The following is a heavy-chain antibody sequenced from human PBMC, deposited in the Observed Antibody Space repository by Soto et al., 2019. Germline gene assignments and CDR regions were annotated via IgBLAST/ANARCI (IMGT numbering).Heavy chain of an antibody. J-gene: IGHJ6*02. CDR3: ARGRDAYKLGNV. CDR1: GGSLSDYY. D-gene: IGHD1-1*01. CDR2: IHPSGSP. V-gene: IGHV4-34*01. Sequence: LSLTCAVYGGSLSDYYWRWIRQSPGKGLEWIGEIHPSGSPHYSPSLNSRVTMSVDTSKNQFSLRLTSVTAADTAVYYCARGRDAYKLGNVWGPGTTVTVSS.